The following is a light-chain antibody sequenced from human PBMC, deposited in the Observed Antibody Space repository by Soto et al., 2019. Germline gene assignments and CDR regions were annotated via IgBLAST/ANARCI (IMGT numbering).Light chain of an antibody. Sequence: QSVLTQPPSVSEAPRQRVTISCSGSRSNIGDNAVIWYQQLPGKAPKLLIYYDDLLPSGVSDRFSGSKSGTSASLAISGLQSEDEADYYCAAWDDSLNGVVFGGGTKLTVL. CDR2: YDD. J-gene: IGLJ2*01. CDR3: AAWDDSLNGVV. V-gene: IGLV1-36*01. CDR1: RSNIGDNA.